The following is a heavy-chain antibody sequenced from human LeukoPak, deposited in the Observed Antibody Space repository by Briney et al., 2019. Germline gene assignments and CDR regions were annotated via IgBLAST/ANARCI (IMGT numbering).Heavy chain of an antibody. CDR1: GFTFGDYT. CDR3: SRETGNFYNIA. D-gene: IGHD3-10*01. CDR2: IRRKTSGATT. Sequence: PGGSLRLSCTASGFTFGDYTLSWVRQPPGKGLEWIAFIRRKTSGATTEYAASVKGRFTISRVDSKSVAYLQMNRLQTEAQAVVCCSRETGNFYNIAWGKETLVTVSP. V-gene: IGHV3-49*04. J-gene: IGHJ5*02.